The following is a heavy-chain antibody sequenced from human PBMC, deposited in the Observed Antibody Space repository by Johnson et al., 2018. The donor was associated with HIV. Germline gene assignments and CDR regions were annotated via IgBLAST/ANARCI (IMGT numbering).Heavy chain of an antibody. V-gene: IGHV3-30*02. J-gene: IGHJ3*02. CDR3: ARDTSGEGRAFDI. CDR1: GFTFSSYG. D-gene: IGHD3-10*01. Sequence: QVQLVESGGGVVQPGGSLRLSCAASGFTFSSYGMHWVRQAPGKGLEWVAFIRYDGSNKYYADSVKGRFTISRDNSKNTLYLQMSSLRAEDTAVYYCARDTSGEGRAFDIWGQGTMVTVSS. CDR2: IRYDGSNK.